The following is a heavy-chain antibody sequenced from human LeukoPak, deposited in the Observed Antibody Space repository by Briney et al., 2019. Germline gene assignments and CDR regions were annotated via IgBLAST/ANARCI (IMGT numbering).Heavy chain of an antibody. CDR2: INHSGST. D-gene: IGHD3-22*01. V-gene: IGHV4-38-2*02. Sequence: PSEALSLTCTVSGYSISSDYYWGWIRQPPGKGLEWIGEINHSGSTNYNPSLKSRVTISVDTSKNQFSLKLSSVTAADTAVYYCARRSSAFYDSSVRYWGQGTLVTVSS. CDR1: GYSISSDYY. CDR3: ARRSSAFYDSSVRY. J-gene: IGHJ4*02.